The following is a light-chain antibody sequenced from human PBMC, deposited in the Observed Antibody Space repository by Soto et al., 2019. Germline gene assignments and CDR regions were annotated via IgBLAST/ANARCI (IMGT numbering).Light chain of an antibody. CDR1: ALARKY. Sequence: SYELTQSPSMSVSPGQAATITCSGDALARKYAYWYQQKSGQAPVLVIYEDNKRPSGIPERFSGSSSGTVATLTNSGAQVEDEADYYCYSIGTSDNYRGIFGGGTKLTVL. J-gene: IGLJ2*01. CDR2: EDN. V-gene: IGLV3-10*01. CDR3: YSIGTSDNYRGI.